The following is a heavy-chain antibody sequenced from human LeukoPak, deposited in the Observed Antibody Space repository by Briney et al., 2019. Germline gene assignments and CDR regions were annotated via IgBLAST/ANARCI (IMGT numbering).Heavy chain of an antibody. CDR2: INTNTGNP. CDR3: ARVRYFDTSGYYYWFDS. V-gene: IGHV7-4-1*02. CDR1: GYTFTSYV. D-gene: IGHD3-22*01. J-gene: IGHJ5*01. Sequence: AAVKVSCKASGYTFTSYVMNWVRQAPGQGLEWMGWINTNTGNPTYAQGFTGRFVFSLDISVSTTYLQISSLKAEDTAVYYCARVRYFDTSGYYYWFDSWGQGTLVTVSS.